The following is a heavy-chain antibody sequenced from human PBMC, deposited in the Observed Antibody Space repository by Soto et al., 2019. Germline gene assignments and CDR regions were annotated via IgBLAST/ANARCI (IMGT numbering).Heavy chain of an antibody. V-gene: IGHV3-30*18. CDR1: GFTFSSYG. D-gene: IGHD6-19*01. CDR3: AEGISVAGTYYYYGMDV. CDR2: ISYDGSNK. Sequence: GGSLRLSCAASGFTFSSYGMHWVRQAPGKGLEWVAVISYDGSNKYYADSVKGRFTISRDNSKNTLYLQMNSLRAEDTAVYYCAEGISVAGTYYYYGMDVWGQGTTVTVSS. J-gene: IGHJ6*02.